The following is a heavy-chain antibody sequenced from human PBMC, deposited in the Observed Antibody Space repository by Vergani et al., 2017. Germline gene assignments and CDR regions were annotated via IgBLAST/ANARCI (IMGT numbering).Heavy chain of an antibody. D-gene: IGHD2-2*01. V-gene: IGHV1-69*06. Sequence: QVQLVQSGAEVKKPGSSVKVSCKASGGTFSSYAISWVRQAPGQGLEWMGGIIPIFGTANYAQKFQGRDTMTRDTSTSTVYMELSSLRSEDTAVYYCARDSRYCSSTSCYVGRDWFDPWGQGTLVTVSS. CDR3: ARDSRYCSSTSCYVGRDWFDP. CDR2: IIPIFGTA. CDR1: GGTFSSYA. J-gene: IGHJ5*02.